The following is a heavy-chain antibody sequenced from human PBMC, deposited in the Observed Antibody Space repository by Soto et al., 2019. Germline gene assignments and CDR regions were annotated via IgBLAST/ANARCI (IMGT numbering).Heavy chain of an antibody. CDR3: ASPVAGTRENYYYGMDV. D-gene: IGHD6-19*01. CDR2: IIPICGTA. CDR1: GGTFSSYA. J-gene: IGHJ6*02. V-gene: IGHV1-69*01. Sequence: QVQLVQSGAEVKKPGSSVKVSCKASGGTFSSYAISWVRQAPGQGLEWMGGIIPICGTANYAQKFQGRVTITADESTSTAYMELSSLRSEDTAVYYCASPVAGTRENYYYGMDVWGQGTTVTVSS.